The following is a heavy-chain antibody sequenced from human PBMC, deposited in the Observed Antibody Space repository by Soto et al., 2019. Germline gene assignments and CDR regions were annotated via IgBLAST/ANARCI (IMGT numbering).Heavy chain of an antibody. CDR2: IYYSGST. J-gene: IGHJ6*02. CDR1: GGSISSGGYY. D-gene: IGHD2-15*01. Sequence: QVQLQESGPGLVKPSQTLSLTCTVSGGSISSGGYYWSWIRQHPGKGLEWIGYIYYSGSTYYNPSIKRRVTISVDTSKNQFSLKLSSVSAADTAVYYCARGGLGYCSGGSCYSAELSRYYYGMDVWGQGTTVTVSS. V-gene: IGHV4-31*03. CDR3: ARGGLGYCSGGSCYSAELSRYYYGMDV.